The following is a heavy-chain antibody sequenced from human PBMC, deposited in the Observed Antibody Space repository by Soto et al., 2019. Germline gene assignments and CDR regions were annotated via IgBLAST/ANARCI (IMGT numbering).Heavy chain of an antibody. Sequence: ASVKVSCKAYGYTFTGDYMHWVRQAPGQGLEWMGWINPNSGGTNYAQKFQGWVTMTRDTSISTAYMELSRLRSDDTSVYYCARDPFPVIAVAAYYFDSWGQGTLVPVSS. CDR1: GYTFTGDY. J-gene: IGHJ4*02. D-gene: IGHD6-19*01. V-gene: IGHV1-2*04. CDR2: INPNSGGT. CDR3: ARDPFPVIAVAAYYFDS.